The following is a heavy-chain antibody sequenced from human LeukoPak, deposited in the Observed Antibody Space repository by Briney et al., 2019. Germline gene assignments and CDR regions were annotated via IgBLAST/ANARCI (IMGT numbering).Heavy chain of an antibody. CDR1: GFTFSSQW. CDR3: AREEWELRYYFDH. Sequence: GGSLRLSCAASGFTFSSQWMTWVRQAPGKGLEWVANIKQDGSEKYYVDSVKGRFTISRDNAKNSLYLQMNSLRAEDTAVYYCAREEWELRYYFDHWGQGTLVTVSS. D-gene: IGHD1-26*01. V-gene: IGHV3-7*01. CDR2: IKQDGSEK. J-gene: IGHJ4*02.